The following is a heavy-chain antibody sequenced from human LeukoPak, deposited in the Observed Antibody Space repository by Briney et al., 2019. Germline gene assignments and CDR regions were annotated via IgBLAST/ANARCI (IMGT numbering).Heavy chain of an antibody. CDR1: GGSISSGSYY. Sequence: SETLSLTCTVSGGSISSGSYYWSWIRQPAGKGLEWIGRIYTSGSTNYNPSLKSRVTISVDTSKNQFSLKLSSVTAADTAVYYCARGVHTRYCSGGSCYQLNWFGPWGQGTLVTVSS. V-gene: IGHV4-61*02. CDR3: ARGVHTRYCSGGSCYQLNWFGP. CDR2: IYTSGST. J-gene: IGHJ5*02. D-gene: IGHD2-15*01.